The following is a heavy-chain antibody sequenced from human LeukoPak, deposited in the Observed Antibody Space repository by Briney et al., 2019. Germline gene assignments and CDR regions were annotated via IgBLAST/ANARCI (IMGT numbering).Heavy chain of an antibody. CDR2: IIVRDGNT. D-gene: IGHD3-10*01. Sequence: ASVKVSCKASGYTFSSFGITWVRQAPGQGLEWMGWIIVRDGNTEYAQKFQDRVTMTTDTSTTTAYMELTSLRSEDTAVYYCARVGTGGSGFDYWGQGTLVTVSS. J-gene: IGHJ4*02. V-gene: IGHV1-18*01. CDR1: GYTFSSFG. CDR3: ARVGTGGSGFDY.